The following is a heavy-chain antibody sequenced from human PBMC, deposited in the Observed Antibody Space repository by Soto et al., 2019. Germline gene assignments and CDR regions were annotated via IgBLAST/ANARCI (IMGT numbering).Heavy chain of an antibody. CDR3: ARDGGTAIWYFER. D-gene: IGHD1-1*01. V-gene: IGHV4-34*01. CDR2: VSHSGTT. CDR1: GASFTGYY. Sequence: QVHLQQWGAGLVKPSETLSLTCAVYGASFTGYYWTWLRQPPGQGLEWIGEVSHSGTTKYNPSLKSRVTISLDTSKCQFTLELTPVTAADAAGYYCARDGGTAIWYFERWGRGTLVSVSS. J-gene: IGHJ2*01.